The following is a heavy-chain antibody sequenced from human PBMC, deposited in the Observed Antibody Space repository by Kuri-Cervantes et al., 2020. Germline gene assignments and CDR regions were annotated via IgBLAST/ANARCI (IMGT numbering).Heavy chain of an antibody. Sequence: GGSLRLSCAASGFTFSSYGMHWVRQAPGKGLEWVSGISWNSGSIGYADSVKGRFTISRDNAKNSLYLQMNSLRAEDTALYYCAKDSGYSSSWYVDWGQGTLVTVSS. V-gene: IGHV3-9*01. D-gene: IGHD6-13*01. CDR1: GFTFSSYG. CDR2: ISWNSGSI. J-gene: IGHJ4*02. CDR3: AKDSGYSSSWYVD.